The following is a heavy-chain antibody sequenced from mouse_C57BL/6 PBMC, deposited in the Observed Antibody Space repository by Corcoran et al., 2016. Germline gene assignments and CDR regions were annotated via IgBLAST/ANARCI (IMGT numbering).Heavy chain of an antibody. CDR3: ARWGSNFCDY. CDR1: GYTFTTYG. CDR2: INTYSGVP. Sequence: QIQLVQSGPELKKPGETVKISCKASGYTFTTYGMSWVKQAPGKGLKWMGWINTYSGVPTYADDFKGRFAFSLETSASTAYLQINNLKNEDTATYFCARWGSNFCDYGGQGTTLTVSS. V-gene: IGHV9-3*01. D-gene: IGHD2-5*01. J-gene: IGHJ2*01.